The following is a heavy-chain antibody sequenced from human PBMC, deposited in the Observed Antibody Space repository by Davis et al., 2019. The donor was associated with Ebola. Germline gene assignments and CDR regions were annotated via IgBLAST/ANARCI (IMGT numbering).Heavy chain of an antibody. D-gene: IGHD1-1*01. V-gene: IGHV4-31*03. J-gene: IGHJ4*02. CDR3: ARALERLWPPPLFDY. CDR2: IYYSGST. CDR1: GGSISSGGYY. Sequence: PSETLSLTCTVSGGSISSGGYYWSWIRQHPGKGLEWIGYIYYSGSTYYNPSLKSRVTISVDTSKNQFSLKLSSVTAADTAVYYCARALERLWPPPLFDYWGQGTLVTVSS.